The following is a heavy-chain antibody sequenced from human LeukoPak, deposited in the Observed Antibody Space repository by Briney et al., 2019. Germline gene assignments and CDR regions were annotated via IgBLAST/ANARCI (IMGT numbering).Heavy chain of an antibody. V-gene: IGHV3-11*01. CDR3: AKWVVRGVIITDAYDV. CDR2: ISRSGSTK. CDR1: GFTFSDYN. Sequence: GGSLRLSCAASGFTFSDYNMRWIRQAPGKGLEWVSSISRSGSTKYYADSVKGRFTISRDNAKNSLFLQMNSLRAEDTAIYYCAKWVVRGVIITDAYDVWGQGTMVTVSS. D-gene: IGHD3-10*01. J-gene: IGHJ3*01.